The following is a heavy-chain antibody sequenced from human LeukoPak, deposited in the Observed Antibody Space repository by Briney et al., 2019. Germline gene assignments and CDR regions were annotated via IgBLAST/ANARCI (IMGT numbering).Heavy chain of an antibody. J-gene: IGHJ4*02. Sequence: SETLSLTCSVSGGSVSSGSYYWNWIRQPPGKGLEWIGYIYYSGSANYNPSLKSRVTISVDTSKNQFSLKLSSVTAADTAVYYCARQRGIAAAGDFDYWGQGTLVTVSS. CDR2: IYYSGSA. D-gene: IGHD6-13*01. CDR1: GGSVSSGSYY. CDR3: ARQRGIAAAGDFDY. V-gene: IGHV4-61*01.